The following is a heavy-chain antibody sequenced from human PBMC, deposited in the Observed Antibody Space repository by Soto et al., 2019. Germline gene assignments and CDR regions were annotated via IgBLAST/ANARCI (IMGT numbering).Heavy chain of an antibody. CDR2: ISYDGSNK. V-gene: IGHV3-30*03. CDR1: GFPFSSYG. CDR3: VGGQYYFDY. D-gene: IGHD3-10*01. J-gene: IGHJ4*02. Sequence: QVPLVESGGGVVQPGRSLRLSCAASGFPFSSYGMHWVREAPGKGREWVAVISYDGSNKYYADSVKGRLTISRDNSERTLYLQMNSLRPEDTALYYCVGGQYYFDYRGQGTLVTVSP.